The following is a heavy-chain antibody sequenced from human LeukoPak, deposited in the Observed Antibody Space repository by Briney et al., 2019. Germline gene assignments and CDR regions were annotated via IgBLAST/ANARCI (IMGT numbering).Heavy chain of an antibody. D-gene: IGHD3-3*01. CDR2: IYSGGST. Sequence: PGGSLRLFCAASGFTVSSNYMSWVRQAPGKGLEWVSVIYSGGSTYYADSVKGRFTISRDNSKNTLYLQMNSLRAEDTAVYYCARDIPYDFWSGYYTHWGQGTLVTVSS. CDR1: GFTVSSNY. J-gene: IGHJ4*02. V-gene: IGHV3-66*02. CDR3: ARDIPYDFWSGYYTH.